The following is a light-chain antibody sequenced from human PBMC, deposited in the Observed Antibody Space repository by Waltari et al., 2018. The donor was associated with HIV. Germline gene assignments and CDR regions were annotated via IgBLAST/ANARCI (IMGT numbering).Light chain of an antibody. Sequence: DIHMTQSPSTVSASVGDRVIISCRASQNINSWLAWYQQTPGKPPRFLIYQASTLERGVPSRFSGSGSATLFTLTINNLQPVDFGTYYCQQYHSYPVTFGGGTKVEIK. V-gene: IGKV1-5*01. CDR1: QNINSW. CDR3: QQYHSYPVT. J-gene: IGKJ4*01. CDR2: QAS.